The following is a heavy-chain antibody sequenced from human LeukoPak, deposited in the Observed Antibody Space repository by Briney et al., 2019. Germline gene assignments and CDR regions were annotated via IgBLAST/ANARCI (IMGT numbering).Heavy chain of an antibody. CDR1: GFTFSRYG. CDR2: IWYDGSKK. J-gene: IGHJ3*02. Sequence: QSGGSLRLSCAASGFTFSRYGMHWVRQAPGKGLEWVAVIWYDGSKKNYADSVKGRFTISRDNFKNTLYLQMNSLRAEDTAVYYCARYYGDVTHAFEIWGQGTMVTVSS. CDR3: ARYYGDVTHAFEI. D-gene: IGHD4-17*01. V-gene: IGHV3-33*01.